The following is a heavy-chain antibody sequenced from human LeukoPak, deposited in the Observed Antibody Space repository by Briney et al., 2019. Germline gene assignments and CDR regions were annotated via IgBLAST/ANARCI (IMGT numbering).Heavy chain of an antibody. Sequence: ASVKVSCKASGYTFSNYAITWVRQAPGQGLEWVGWISAYSGNTKYAQKLQGRVTMTTDTSTSTAYMELRSLRSDDTAVYYCATQADYGDYDGWYFDYRGQGTLVTVSS. CDR1: GYTFSNYA. V-gene: IGHV1-18*01. CDR2: ISAYSGNT. D-gene: IGHD4-17*01. J-gene: IGHJ4*02. CDR3: ATQADYGDYDGWYFDY.